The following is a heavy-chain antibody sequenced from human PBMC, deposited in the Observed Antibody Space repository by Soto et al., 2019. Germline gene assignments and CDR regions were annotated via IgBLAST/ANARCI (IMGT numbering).Heavy chain of an antibody. CDR1: KFTFSTYA. D-gene: IGHD4-17*01. CDR3: AKDPNGDYLGAFDS. Sequence: EVQLLESGGGLVRPGGSLRLSCGGSKFTFSTYAMTWVRQAPGKGLEWVSGISVGGGITKYAGSVKGRFTISRDNSKNNLYLQMNGLRAEATAIYYCAKDPNGDYLGAFDSWGQGTLVTVSS. CDR2: ISVGGGIT. J-gene: IGHJ4*02. V-gene: IGHV3-23*01.